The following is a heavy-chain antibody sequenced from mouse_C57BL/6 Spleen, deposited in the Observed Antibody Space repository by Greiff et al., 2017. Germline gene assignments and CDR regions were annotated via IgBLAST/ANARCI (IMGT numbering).Heavy chain of an antibody. CDR2: IDPSDSYT. D-gene: IGHD2-5*01. V-gene: IGHV1-50*01. Sequence: QVQLQQPGAELVKPGASVKLSCKASGSTFPSYWMQWVKQRPGQGLEWIGEIDPSDSYTNYNQKFKGKATLTVDTSSSTAYMQLSSRTSEDSAVYYCAREENSYYSNYEYVEVWGTGATVTV. CDR1: GSTFPSYW. CDR3: AREENSYYSNYEYVEV. J-gene: IGHJ1*03.